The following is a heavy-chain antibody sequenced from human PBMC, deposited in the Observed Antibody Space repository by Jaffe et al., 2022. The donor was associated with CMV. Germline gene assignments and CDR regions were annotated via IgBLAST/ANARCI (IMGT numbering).Heavy chain of an antibody. V-gene: IGHV4-39*01. J-gene: IGHJ4*02. D-gene: IGHD2-2*01. CDR2: IYYSGST. Sequence: QLQLQESGPGLVKPSETLSLTCTVSGGSISSSSYYWGWIRQPPGKGLEWIGSIYYSGSTYYNPSLKSRVTISVDTSKNQFSLKLSSVTAADTAVYYCASGFQLDPFDYWGQGTLVTVSS. CDR1: GGSISSSSYY. CDR3: ASGFQLDPFDY.